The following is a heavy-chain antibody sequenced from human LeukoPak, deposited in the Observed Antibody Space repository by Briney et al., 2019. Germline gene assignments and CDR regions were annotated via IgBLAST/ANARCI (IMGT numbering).Heavy chain of an antibody. Sequence: GGSLRLSCAASRFTFSDYYMNWIRQAPGKGLEWVSYISSSSSYINYADSVKGRFAISRDNAKNSLYLQMNSLRADDTAVYYCARVLEVRGVIGYYFDYWGQGTLVTVSS. D-gene: IGHD3-10*01. CDR1: RFTFSDYY. CDR3: ARVLEVRGVIGYYFDY. V-gene: IGHV3-11*05. J-gene: IGHJ4*02. CDR2: ISSSSSYI.